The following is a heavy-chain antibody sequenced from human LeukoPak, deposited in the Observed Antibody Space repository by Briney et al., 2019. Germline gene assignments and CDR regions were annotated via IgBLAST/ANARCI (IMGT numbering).Heavy chain of an antibody. J-gene: IGHJ4*02. CDR2: IIPILGIA. CDR1: GGTFSSYA. Sequence: ASVKVSCKASGGTFSSYAISWVRQAPGRGLEWMGRIIPILGIANYAQKFQGRVTITADKSTSTAYMELSSLRSEDTAVYYCARDISAAAGPLSNDYWGQGTLVTVSS. D-gene: IGHD6-13*01. CDR3: ARDISAAAGPLSNDY. V-gene: IGHV1-69*04.